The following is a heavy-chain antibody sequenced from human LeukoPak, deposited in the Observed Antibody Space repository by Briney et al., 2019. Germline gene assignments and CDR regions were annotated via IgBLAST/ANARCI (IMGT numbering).Heavy chain of an antibody. V-gene: IGHV4-59*01. CDR2: IYYSGST. D-gene: IGHD3-10*01. CDR3: ARSSVTNYYGSGSYPPGFDY. CDR1: GGSISSYY. J-gene: IGHJ4*02. Sequence: SETLSLTCTVSGGSISSYYWSWIRQPPGKGLEWIGYIYYSGSTNYNPSLKSRVTISVDTSKNQFSLKLSSVTAADTAVYYCARSSVTNYYGSGSYPPGFDYWGQGTLVTVPS.